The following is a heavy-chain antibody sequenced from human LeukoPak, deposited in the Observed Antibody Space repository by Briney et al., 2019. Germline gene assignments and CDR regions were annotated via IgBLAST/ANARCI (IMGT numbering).Heavy chain of an antibody. D-gene: IGHD6-19*01. Sequence: PGRSLRLSCAASGFTFDDYAMHWVRQAPGKGLEWVSGISWNSGSIGYADSVKGRFTISRDNAKNSLYLQMNSLRAEDVALYYCAKTYSSGWDDAFDIWGQGTMVTVSS. CDR3: AKTYSSGWDDAFDI. CDR2: ISWNSGSI. CDR1: GFTFDDYA. V-gene: IGHV3-9*03. J-gene: IGHJ3*02.